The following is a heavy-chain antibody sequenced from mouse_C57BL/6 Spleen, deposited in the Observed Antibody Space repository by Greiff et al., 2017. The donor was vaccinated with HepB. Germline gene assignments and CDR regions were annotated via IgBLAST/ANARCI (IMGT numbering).Heavy chain of an antibody. D-gene: IGHD1-1*01. J-gene: IGHJ2*01. CDR1: GFTFSDYY. V-gene: IGHV5-16*01. Sequence: EVQLVESEGGLVQPGSSMKLSCTASGFTFSDYYMAWVRQVPEKGLEWVANINYDGSSTYYLDSLKSRFIISRDNAKNILYLQMSSLKSEDTATYYCARGFYYGSSPSYFDYWGQGTTLTVSS. CDR2: INYDGSST. CDR3: ARGFYYGSSPSYFDY.